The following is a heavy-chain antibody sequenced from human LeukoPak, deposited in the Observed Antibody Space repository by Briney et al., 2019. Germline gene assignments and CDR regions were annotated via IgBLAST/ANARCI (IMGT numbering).Heavy chain of an antibody. CDR2: IKQDGSEK. CDR1: GFTFSSYW. Sequence: GGSLRLSCATSGFTFSSYWMSWVRQAPGKGLEWVANIKQDGSEKYYVDSVKGRFTISRDNAKNSLYLQMNSLRAEDTAVYYCARGRTWEPPFLFDYWGQGTLVTVSS. V-gene: IGHV3-7*01. J-gene: IGHJ4*02. CDR3: ARGRTWEPPFLFDY. D-gene: IGHD1-26*01.